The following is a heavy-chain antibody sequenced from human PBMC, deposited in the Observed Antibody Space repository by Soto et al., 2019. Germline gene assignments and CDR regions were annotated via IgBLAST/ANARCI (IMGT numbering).Heavy chain of an antibody. CDR2: ISGSGGST. CDR3: AKEYYYGSGSPPSSFDY. V-gene: IGHV3-23*01. CDR1: GFTFSSYA. Sequence: LRLSCAASGFTFSSYAMSLVRQAPWKGLEWVSAISGSGGSTYYADSVKGRFTISRDNSKNTLYLQMNSLRAEDTAVYYCAKEYYYGSGSPPSSFDYWGQGTLVTVSS. D-gene: IGHD3-10*01. J-gene: IGHJ4*02.